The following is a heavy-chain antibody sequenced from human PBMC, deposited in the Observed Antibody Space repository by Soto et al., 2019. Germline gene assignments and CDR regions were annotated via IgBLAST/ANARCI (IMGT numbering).Heavy chain of an antibody. J-gene: IGHJ6*02. CDR2: ISYDGSNK. Sequence: GGSLRLSCAASGFTFSSYGMHWVRQAPGKGLEWVAVISYDGSNKYYADSVKGRFTISRDNSKNTLYLQMNSLRAEDTAVYYCAKKYSSSWYFQSDQYYYGMDVWGQGATVTVSS. CDR3: AKKYSSSWYFQSDQYYYGMDV. V-gene: IGHV3-30*18. D-gene: IGHD6-13*01. CDR1: GFTFSSYG.